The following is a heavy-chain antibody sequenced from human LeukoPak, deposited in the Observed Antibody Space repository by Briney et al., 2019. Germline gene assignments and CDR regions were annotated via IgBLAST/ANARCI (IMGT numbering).Heavy chain of an antibody. CDR1: GYSFTSYW. Sequence: GESLMISCKGSGYSFTSYWIGWVRQMAGKGLGGVGIIYPVDSDTRYCPSFQGQVTISADKSISTAYLQWSSLKASDTAMYYCARPRSYYYDSSGYYPDAFDIWGQGTMVTVSS. CDR2: IYPVDSDT. CDR3: ARPRSYYYDSSGYYPDAFDI. D-gene: IGHD3-22*01. J-gene: IGHJ3*02. V-gene: IGHV5-51*01.